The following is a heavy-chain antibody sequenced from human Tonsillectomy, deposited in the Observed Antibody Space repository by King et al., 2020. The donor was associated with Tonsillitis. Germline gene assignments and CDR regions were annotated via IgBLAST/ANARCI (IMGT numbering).Heavy chain of an antibody. CDR2: ISASDYST. D-gene: IGHD3-22*01. J-gene: IGHJ4*02. CDR1: GFTFSNCA. Sequence: VQLVESGGGLVQPGGSLRLSCAASGFTFSNCAMSWVRQAPGKGLEWVSTISASDYSTYYADSVKGRFTISRDYSKNTLYLRMNSLRADDTAVYYCAKEDGFCYDSSGYFDYWGQGTLVTVSS. CDR3: AKEDGFCYDSSGYFDY. V-gene: IGHV3-23*04.